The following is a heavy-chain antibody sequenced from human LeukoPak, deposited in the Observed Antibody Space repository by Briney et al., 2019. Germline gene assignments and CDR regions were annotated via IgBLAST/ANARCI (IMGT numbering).Heavy chain of an antibody. CDR2: IIPIFGTA. J-gene: IGHJ6*02. CDR3: ARGPPPYDSSGCYYEGNGMDV. D-gene: IGHD3-22*01. Sequence: WASVNVSCKASGGTFSSYAISWVRQAPGQGLEWMGGIIPIFGTANYAQKFQGRVTITADESTSAAYMELSSLRSEDTAVYYCARGPPPYDSSGCYYEGNGMDVWGQGTTVTVSS. V-gene: IGHV1-69*13. CDR1: GGTFSSYA.